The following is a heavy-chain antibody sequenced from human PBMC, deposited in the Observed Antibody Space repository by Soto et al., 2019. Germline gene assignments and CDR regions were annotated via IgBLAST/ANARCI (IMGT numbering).Heavy chain of an antibody. J-gene: IGHJ4*02. Sequence: SETLSLTCTVSGGSISSSSYYWGWIRQPPGKGLEWIGSIYYSGSTYYNPSLKSRVTISVDTSKNQFSLKLSSVTAADTAVYYCARSTEYGITIFGVANTQLYYFDYWGQGTLVTVSS. CDR3: ARSTEYGITIFGVANTQLYYFDY. V-gene: IGHV4-39*01. CDR1: GGSISSSSYY. CDR2: IYYSGST. D-gene: IGHD3-3*01.